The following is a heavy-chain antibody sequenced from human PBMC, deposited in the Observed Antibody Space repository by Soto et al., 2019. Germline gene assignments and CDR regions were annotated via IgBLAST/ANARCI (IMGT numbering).Heavy chain of an antibody. V-gene: IGHV3-48*03. J-gene: IGHJ5*02. CDR1: GFTFNNYE. CDR2: TNSYGTSI. Sequence: GSLRLSCEASGFTFNNYEMNWVRQAPGKGLEWVSYTNSYGTSIYYADSVKGRFTISRDNARSSLYLQMNSLRDEDTAVYYCARHWIAGSSIPWGQGTLVTVSS. D-gene: IGHD2-21*01. CDR3: ARHWIAGSSIP.